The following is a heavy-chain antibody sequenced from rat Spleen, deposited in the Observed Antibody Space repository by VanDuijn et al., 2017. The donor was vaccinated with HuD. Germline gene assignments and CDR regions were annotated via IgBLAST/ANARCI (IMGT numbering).Heavy chain of an antibody. Sequence: EVQLQESGPGLVKPSQSFSLTCSVTGHSITSYYWGWIRQFPGNEMEWIGHISRSGTTSYNPSLKSRISITRDTSKNQFFLQLTSATTEDTATYYCTTYSDYATSPFAYWGRGALVTVSS. V-gene: IGHV3-1*01. CDR1: GHSITSYY. D-gene: IGHD1-6*01. CDR2: ISRSGTT. J-gene: IGHJ3*01. CDR3: TTYSDYATSPFAY.